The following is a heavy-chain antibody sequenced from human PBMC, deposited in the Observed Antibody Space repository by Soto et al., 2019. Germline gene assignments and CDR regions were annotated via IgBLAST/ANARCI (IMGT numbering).Heavy chain of an antibody. CDR3: ARSLWFGSGGHYYGMDV. Sequence: GGSLRLSCAASGFTFSSYAMHWVRQAPGKGLEWVAVISYDGSNKYYADSVKGRFTISRDNSKNMLYLQMNSLRAEDKAVYYCARSLWFGSGGHYYGMDVWGQGTTVTVSS. CDR1: GFTFSSYA. CDR2: ISYDGSNK. V-gene: IGHV3-30-3*01. J-gene: IGHJ6*02. D-gene: IGHD3-10*01.